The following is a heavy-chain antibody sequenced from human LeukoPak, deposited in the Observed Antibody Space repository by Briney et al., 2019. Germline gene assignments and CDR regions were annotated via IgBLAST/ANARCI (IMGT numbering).Heavy chain of an antibody. CDR1: GGSISSYY. D-gene: IGHD3-3*01. V-gene: IGHV4-4*07. J-gene: IGHJ4*02. CDR2: IYTSGST. Sequence: PSETLSLTCTVSGGSISSYYWSWIRQPAGKGLEWVGLIYTSGSTNYNPSLKSRVTMSVDTSKNQFSLKLSSVTAADTAVYYCARASVIEVTIAYFDYWGQGTLVTVSS. CDR3: ARASVIEVTIAYFDY.